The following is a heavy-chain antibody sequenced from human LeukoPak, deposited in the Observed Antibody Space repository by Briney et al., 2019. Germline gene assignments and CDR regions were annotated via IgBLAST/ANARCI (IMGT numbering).Heavy chain of an antibody. D-gene: IGHD2-15*01. CDR3: ARGLSDCSGGSCHGY. J-gene: IGHJ4*02. CDR1: GGSFSGYY. V-gene: IGHV4-34*01. Sequence: SETLSLTCAVYGGSFSGYYWSWIRQPPGKGLEWIGEINHSGSTNYNPSLKSRVTIPVDTSKNQFSLKLSSVTAADTAVYYCARGLSDCSGGSCHGYWGQGTLVTVSS. CDR2: INHSGST.